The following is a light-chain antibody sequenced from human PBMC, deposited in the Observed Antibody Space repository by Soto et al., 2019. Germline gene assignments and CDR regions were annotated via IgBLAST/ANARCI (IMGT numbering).Light chain of an antibody. CDR1: QTISSW. CDR2: KAS. V-gene: IGKV1-5*03. Sequence: DIQMAQSPSTLCGAVGDRVNITDRDSQTISSWLAWYQQKPGKAPKLLIYKASTLKSGVPSRFSGSGSGTEFTLTISSLQPDDFATYYCQHYNSYSEAFGQGTKVDIK. J-gene: IGKJ1*01. CDR3: QHYNSYSEA.